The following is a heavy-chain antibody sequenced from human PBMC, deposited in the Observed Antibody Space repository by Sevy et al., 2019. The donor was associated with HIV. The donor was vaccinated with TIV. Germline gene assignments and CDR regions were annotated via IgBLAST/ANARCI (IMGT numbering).Heavy chain of an antibody. CDR1: GFSFSTFG. CDR2: VHFDGNEK. D-gene: IGHD2-15*01. V-gene: IGHV3-30*02. Sequence: GGSLRLSCAASGFSFSTFGMHWVRQPLGKGLEWVAFVHFDGNEKWYADSGKGRFTISRDNSKNTVFLQMDSLRIEDTALYYGVKDRCSAGGCPRECFEHWGQGTLVTVSS. J-gene: IGHJ4*02. CDR3: VKDRCSAGGCPRECFEH.